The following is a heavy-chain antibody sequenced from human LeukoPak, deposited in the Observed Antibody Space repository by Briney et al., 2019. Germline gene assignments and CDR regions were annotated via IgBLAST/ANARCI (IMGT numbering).Heavy chain of an antibody. CDR3: ARNMVRAVTPPD. J-gene: IGHJ4*02. CDR1: GYTFTSYA. D-gene: IGHD3-10*01. CDR2: INAGNGNT. Sequence: EASVTVSCKASGYTFTSYAMHWGRQAPGQRLEWMGWINAGNGNTKYSQKFLGRVTITRDTSASTAYMALSSLSSEDTAVYYCARNMVRAVTPPDWGQATLVTVSS. V-gene: IGHV1-3*01.